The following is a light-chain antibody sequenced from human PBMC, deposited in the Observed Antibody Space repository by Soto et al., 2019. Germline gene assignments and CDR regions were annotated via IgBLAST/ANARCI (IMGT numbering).Light chain of an antibody. V-gene: IGLV2-14*01. Sequence: QSALTQPASVSGSPGQSITISCTGTSSDVGGYNYVSWYQQHPGKAPKLMIYEVSHRPSVVSNRFSASKSGNTASLTISGLQAEDEADYYCSSYTSSSVYVFGTGTKVTVL. CDR2: EVS. J-gene: IGLJ1*01. CDR3: SSYTSSSVYV. CDR1: SSDVGGYNY.